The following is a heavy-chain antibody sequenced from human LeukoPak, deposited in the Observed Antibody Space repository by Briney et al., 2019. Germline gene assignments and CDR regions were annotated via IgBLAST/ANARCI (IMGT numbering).Heavy chain of an antibody. V-gene: IGHV3-7*01. CDR1: GFTFSSYW. D-gene: IGHD6-13*01. Sequence: GGSLRLSCAASGFTFSSYWMSWVRQAPGKGLEWVANIKQDGSEKYYVDSVKGRFTISRDNAKNSLYLQMNSLRAEDTAVYYCARVVAAAGTYYFDYWGQGTLVTVSS. J-gene: IGHJ4*02. CDR2: IKQDGSEK. CDR3: ARVVAAAGTYYFDY.